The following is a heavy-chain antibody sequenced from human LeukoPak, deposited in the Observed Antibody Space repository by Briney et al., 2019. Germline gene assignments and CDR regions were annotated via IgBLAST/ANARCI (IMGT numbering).Heavy chain of an antibody. Sequence: GGSLRLSCAASGFTFSSYAMSWVRQAPGKGPEWVSAISGSGGSTYYADSVKGRFTISRDNSKNTLYLQMNSLRAEDTAVYYCAKDLLRSPYFDYWGQGTLVTVSS. CDR2: ISGSGGST. CDR3: AKDLLRSPYFDY. D-gene: IGHD2-21*01. J-gene: IGHJ4*02. CDR1: GFTFSSYA. V-gene: IGHV3-23*01.